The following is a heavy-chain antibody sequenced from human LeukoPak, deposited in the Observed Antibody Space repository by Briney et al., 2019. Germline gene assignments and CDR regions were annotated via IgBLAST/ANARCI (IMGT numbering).Heavy chain of an antibody. CDR2: INPSGGTT. CDR3: ARVRVRGLRTNAFDI. D-gene: IGHD3-10*01. Sequence: ASVNVSCKASGYTFTTYYMHWVRQAPGQGLEWMGIINPSGGTTGYAQKLQGRLTMTRDTSTTTVYMELSSLRSEDTAVYYCARVRVRGLRTNAFDIWGQGTMVTVSS. V-gene: IGHV1-46*01. J-gene: IGHJ3*02. CDR1: GYTFTTYY.